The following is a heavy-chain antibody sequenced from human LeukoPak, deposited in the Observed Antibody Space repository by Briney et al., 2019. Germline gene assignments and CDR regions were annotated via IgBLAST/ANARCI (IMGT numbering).Heavy chain of an antibody. CDR1: GFTFSSYG. J-gene: IGHJ4*02. D-gene: IGHD3-10*01. CDR2: IWYDGSNK. CDR3: ARVYRSMVRGVIIDY. Sequence: GGSLRLSCAASGFTFSSYGMHWVRQAPGKGLEWVAVIWYDGSNKYYADSVKGRFTISRDNSKNTLYLQMNSLRAEDTAVYYCARVYRSMVRGVIIDYWGQGTLVTVSS. V-gene: IGHV3-33*08.